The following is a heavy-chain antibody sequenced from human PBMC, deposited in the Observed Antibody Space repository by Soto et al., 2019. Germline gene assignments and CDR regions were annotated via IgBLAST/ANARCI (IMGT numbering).Heavy chain of an antibody. D-gene: IGHD6-13*01. CDR2: INPNGGST. J-gene: IGHJ4*02. CDR1: GYTFNNYY. V-gene: IGHV1-46*02. Sequence: QVQLVQPGAEVQKPGASVKVSCKASGYTFNNYYIHWERQAPGQGLEWMAIINPNGGSTNYAQEFQGRVTLTRDTSTSTVYMELSGLSAEDTAVYYCARDLAAGAYWGQGSLVSVSS. CDR3: ARDLAAGAY.